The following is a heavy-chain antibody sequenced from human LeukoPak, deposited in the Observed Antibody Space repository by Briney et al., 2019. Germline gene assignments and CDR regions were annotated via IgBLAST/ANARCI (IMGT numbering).Heavy chain of an antibody. CDR3: ARGSSSSSEPFDY. D-gene: IGHD6-6*01. V-gene: IGHV1-69*05. Sequence: ASVKVSCKASGGTFSSYAISWVRQAPRQGLEWMGRIIPIFGTANYAQKFQGRVTITTDESTSTAYMELSSLRSEDTAVYYCARGSSSSSEPFDYWGQGTLVTVSS. CDR1: GGTFSSYA. CDR2: IIPIFGTA. J-gene: IGHJ4*02.